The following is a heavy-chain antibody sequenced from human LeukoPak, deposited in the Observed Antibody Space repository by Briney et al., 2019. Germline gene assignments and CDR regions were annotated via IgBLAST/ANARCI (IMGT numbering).Heavy chain of an antibody. CDR3: ATLLRYFDWLSPLYFDY. V-gene: IGHV3-23*01. J-gene: IGHJ4*02. Sequence: GGSLRLSCAASGFTFSSYAMSWVRQAPGKGLEWVSAISGSGGSTYYADSVKGRFTISRDNSKNTLYLQMNSLRAKDTAVYYCATLLRYFDWLSPLYFDYWGQGTLVTVSP. D-gene: IGHD3-9*01. CDR2: ISGSGGST. CDR1: GFTFSSYA.